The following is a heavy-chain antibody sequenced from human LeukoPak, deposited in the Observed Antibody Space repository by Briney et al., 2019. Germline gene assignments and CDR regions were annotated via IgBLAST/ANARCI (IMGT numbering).Heavy chain of an antibody. CDR2: IKQDGSEK. D-gene: IGHD2-2*01. J-gene: IGHJ6*02. V-gene: IGHV3-7*01. Sequence: PGGSLRLSCAASGFTFSSYWMSWVRQAPGKGLEWVANIKQDGSEKYYVDSVKGRFTISRDNAKNSLYLQMNSLRAEDTAVYYCAREYCSSTSCYDYYYYGMDVWGQGTTVSVSS. CDR1: GFTFSSYW. CDR3: AREYCSSTSCYDYYYYGMDV.